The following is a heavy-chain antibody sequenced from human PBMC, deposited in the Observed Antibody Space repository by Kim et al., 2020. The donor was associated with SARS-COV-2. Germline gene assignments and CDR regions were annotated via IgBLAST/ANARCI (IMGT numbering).Heavy chain of an antibody. CDR3: AREGVGLHRLGAFDI. CDR1: GFTFSSYW. V-gene: IGHV3-74*01. Sequence: GGSLRLSCAASGFTFSSYWMHWVRQAPGKGLVWVSRINSDGSSTSYADSVKGRFTISRDNAKNTLYLQMNSLRAEDTAVYYCAREGVGLHRLGAFDIWGQGTMVTVSS. D-gene: IGHD1-26*01. CDR2: INSDGSST. J-gene: IGHJ3*02.